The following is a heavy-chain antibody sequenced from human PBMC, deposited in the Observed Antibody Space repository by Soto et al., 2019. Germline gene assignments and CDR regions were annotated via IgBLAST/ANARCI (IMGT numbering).Heavy chain of an antibody. CDR1: GFTFSSYS. CDR2: ISSSSSYI. J-gene: IGHJ4*01. CDR3: AKDPQYDFGSASNFDY. D-gene: IGHD3-3*01. V-gene: IGHV3-21*04. Sequence: PGGSLRLSCAASGFTFSSYSMNWVRQAPGKGLEWVSSISSSSSYIYYADSVKGRFTISRDNAKNSLYLQMNSLRAEDTAVYYCAKDPQYDFGSASNFDYWGHGTLVTVSS.